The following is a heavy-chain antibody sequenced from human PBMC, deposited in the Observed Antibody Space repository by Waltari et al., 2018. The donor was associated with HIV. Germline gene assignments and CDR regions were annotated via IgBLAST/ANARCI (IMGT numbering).Heavy chain of an antibody. CDR3: ARARLPLRCFDY. J-gene: IGHJ4*02. V-gene: IGHV1-2*02. Sequence: QVQLVQSGAEVKKPGASVKVSCKASGYTFTGYYMHWVRQAPGQGLEWMGWINPNRGGTNYAQKFQGRVTMTRDTSISTAYMELSRLRSDDTAVYYCARARLPLRCFDYWGQGTLVTVSS. CDR2: INPNRGGT. CDR1: GYTFTGYY. D-gene: IGHD2-21*02.